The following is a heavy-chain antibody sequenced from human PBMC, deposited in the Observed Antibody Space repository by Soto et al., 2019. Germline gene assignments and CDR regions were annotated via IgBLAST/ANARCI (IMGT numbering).Heavy chain of an antibody. Sequence: GSLRLSCAASGFTFSSYAMRWVRQAPGKGLEWVAVISYEGRNKNYADSVKGRFTISRDNSKNTLNLQMNSLRAEEKDMYYCARGYDFWSGYYYPYGMDVWGQGT. V-gene: IGHV3-30*04. CDR1: GFTFSSYA. D-gene: IGHD3-3*01. CDR3: ARGYDFWSGYYYPYGMDV. CDR2: ISYEGRNK. J-gene: IGHJ6*02.